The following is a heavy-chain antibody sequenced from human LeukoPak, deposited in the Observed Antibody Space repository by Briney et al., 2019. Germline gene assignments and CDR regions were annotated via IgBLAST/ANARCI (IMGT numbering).Heavy chain of an antibody. V-gene: IGHV1-2*06. J-gene: IGHJ3*02. CDR3: ARHGSGYYDSSLGAFDI. CDR2: INPRDGET. Sequence: ASVKVSCKASGYNFAGYYLHWVRQAPGQGLEWMGRINPRDGETNFAQKFQGRVTMTRDTSISTAYMELSRLRSDDTAVYYCARHGSGYYDSSLGAFDIWGQGTMVTVSS. D-gene: IGHD3-22*01. CDR1: GYNFAGYY.